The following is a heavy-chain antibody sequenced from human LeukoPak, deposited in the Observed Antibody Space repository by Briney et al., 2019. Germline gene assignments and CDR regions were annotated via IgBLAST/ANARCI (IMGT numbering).Heavy chain of an antibody. V-gene: IGHV1-69*13. J-gene: IGHJ3*02. CDR1: GGTFSSYA. D-gene: IGHD3-10*01. Sequence: AASVKVSCKASGGTFSSYAISWVRQAPAQGLEWMGGVTPIFGTANYAQKFEARVTITADEATSTAYMDKRRLRSEDTAVYNSATADLSTYYYGSGTKGHDAFDIWGQGTMVTVSS. CDR3: ATADLSTYYYGSGTKGHDAFDI. CDR2: VTPIFGTA.